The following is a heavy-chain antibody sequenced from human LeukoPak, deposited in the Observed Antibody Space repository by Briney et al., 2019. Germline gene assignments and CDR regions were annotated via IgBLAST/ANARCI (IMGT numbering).Heavy chain of an antibody. Sequence: SETLSLTCTVPGGSISSSSYYWGWIRQPPGKGLEWIGSIYYNGSTYYNPSLKSRVTISVDTSKNQFSLKLSSVTAADTAVYYCASQGGDPDYFDYWGQGTLVTVSS. CDR2: IYYNGST. CDR1: GGSISSSSYY. J-gene: IGHJ4*02. D-gene: IGHD3-16*01. CDR3: ASQGGDPDYFDY. V-gene: IGHV4-39*07.